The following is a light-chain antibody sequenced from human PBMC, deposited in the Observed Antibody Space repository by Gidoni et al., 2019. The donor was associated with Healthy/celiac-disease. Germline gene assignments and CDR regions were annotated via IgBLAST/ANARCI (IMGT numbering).Light chain of an antibody. Sequence: DIVMTQSPDSLAVSLGERATTNCKSRQSVFYSPNNKNYLAWYQQKPGQPPKLLIYWASTRESGVPDRFSGSGSGTDFTLTISSLQAEDVAVYYCQQYYSTPLTFGQGTKVEIK. CDR2: WAS. CDR3: QQYYSTPLT. J-gene: IGKJ1*01. CDR1: QSVFYSPNNKNY. V-gene: IGKV4-1*01.